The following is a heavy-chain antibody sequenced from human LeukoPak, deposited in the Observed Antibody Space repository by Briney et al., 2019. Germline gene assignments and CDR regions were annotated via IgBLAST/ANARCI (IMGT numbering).Heavy chain of an antibody. V-gene: IGHV3-23*01. Sequence: GGSLRLSCAASGFTFSDYAMSWVRQAPGKGLEWVSAISGSGGSTFYADSVKGRFTISRDNSKNTLYLQMNSLRAEDTAVYYCARVGRAMAAAGFGAFDIWGQGTMVTVSS. CDR3: ARVGRAMAAAGFGAFDI. J-gene: IGHJ3*02. CDR1: GFTFSDYA. D-gene: IGHD6-13*01. CDR2: ISGSGGST.